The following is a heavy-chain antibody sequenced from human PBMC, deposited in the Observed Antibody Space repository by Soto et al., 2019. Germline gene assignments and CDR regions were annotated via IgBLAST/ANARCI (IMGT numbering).Heavy chain of an antibody. V-gene: IGHV1-18*01. CDR2: ISAYNGNT. Sequence: GASVKVSCKASGYTFTSYGISWVGQAPGQGLEWMGWISAYNGNTNYAQKLQGRVTMTTDTSTSTAYMELRSLRSDDTAVYYCARDRGTYCGGDCYSRWFDPWGQGTLVTVSS. D-gene: IGHD2-21*02. CDR1: GYTFTSYG. J-gene: IGHJ5*02. CDR3: ARDRGTYCGGDCYSRWFDP.